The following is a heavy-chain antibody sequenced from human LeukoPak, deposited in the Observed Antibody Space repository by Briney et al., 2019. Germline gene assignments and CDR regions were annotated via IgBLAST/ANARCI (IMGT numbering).Heavy chain of an antibody. Sequence: GSSVKVSCKASGGTFSSYAISWVRQAPGQGLEWMGGIIPIFGTANYAQKFQGRVTITTDESTSTAYMELSSLRSEDTAVYYCARAGGITMIGDYYFDYWGQGTLVTVSS. J-gene: IGHJ4*02. V-gene: IGHV1-69*05. CDR3: ARAGGITMIGDYYFDY. CDR2: IIPIFGTA. CDR1: GGTFSSYA. D-gene: IGHD3-22*01.